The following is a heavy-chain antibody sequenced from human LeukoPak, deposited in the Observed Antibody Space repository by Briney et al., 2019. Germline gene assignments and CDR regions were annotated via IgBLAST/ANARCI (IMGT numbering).Heavy chain of an antibody. D-gene: IGHD2-2*02. Sequence: SETLSLTCTVSGGSISSSSYYWGWLRQPPGKGLEWIGSIYYSGSTYYNPSLKSRVTISVDTSKNQFSLKLSSVTAADTAVYYCARYQLLYRYRPYSSSSIDYWGQGTLVTVSS. CDR2: IYYSGST. CDR1: GGSISSSSYY. V-gene: IGHV4-39*01. CDR3: ARYQLLYRYRPYSSSSIDY. J-gene: IGHJ4*02.